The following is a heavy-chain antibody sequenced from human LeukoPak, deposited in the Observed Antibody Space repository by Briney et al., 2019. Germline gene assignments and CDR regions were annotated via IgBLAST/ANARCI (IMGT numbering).Heavy chain of an antibody. CDR2: IKQDGSEK. CDR1: GFTLSSYW. J-gene: IGHJ2*01. Sequence: GGSLRLSCAASGFTLSSYWMSWVRQASGKGLEWVANIKQDGSEKYYVDSVKGRFTISRDSAKNSLYLQMNSLRAEDTAVYYCAAGGDPSWYFDLWGRGTLVTVSS. CDR3: AAGGDPSWYFDL. D-gene: IGHD4-17*01. V-gene: IGHV3-7*01.